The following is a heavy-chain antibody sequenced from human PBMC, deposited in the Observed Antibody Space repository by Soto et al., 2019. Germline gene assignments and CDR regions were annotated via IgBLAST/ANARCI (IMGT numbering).Heavy chain of an antibody. V-gene: IGHV3-21*01. CDR2: ISSSSSYI. Sequence: EVQLVESGGGLVKPGGSLRLSCAASGFTFSSYSMNWVRQAPGKGLEWVSSISSSSSYIYYADSVKGRFTISRDNAKNSLYLQMNILRAEDTGVYYCARKGGGYSSSWTNYYYYGMDVWGQGTTVTVSS. CDR1: GFTFSSYS. D-gene: IGHD6-6*01. J-gene: IGHJ6*02. CDR3: ARKGGGYSSSWTNYYYYGMDV.